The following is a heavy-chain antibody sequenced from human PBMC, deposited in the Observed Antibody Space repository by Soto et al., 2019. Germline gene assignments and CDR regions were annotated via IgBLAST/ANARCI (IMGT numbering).Heavy chain of an antibody. J-gene: IGHJ4*02. CDR3: ARDGYYVSVSYRPFDY. Sequence: QVQLVQSGAEVKKPGSSVKVSCKASGGTFSSYAISWVRQAPGQGLEWMGGIIPIFGTANYAQKFQGRVTITADESTSTTYMELSSLRSEDTAVYYCARDGYYVSVSYRPFDYWGRGTLVTVSS. D-gene: IGHD3-10*01. CDR1: GGTFSSYA. CDR2: IIPIFGTA. V-gene: IGHV1-69*01.